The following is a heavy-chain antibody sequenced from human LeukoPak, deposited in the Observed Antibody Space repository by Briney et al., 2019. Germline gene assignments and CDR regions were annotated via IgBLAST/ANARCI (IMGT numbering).Heavy chain of an antibody. CDR2: ISGSAAST. CDR1: GLTFNTYA. CDR3: ARSVRIAANV. V-gene: IGHV3-23*01. D-gene: IGHD6-13*01. Sequence: GGSLRLSCAASGLTFNTYAMTWVRQAPGKGLEWVSSISGSAASTYYADSVKGRFTISRDSSKNTLYLQMNSLRAEGTAIYYCARSVRIAANVWGQGTLVTVSS. J-gene: IGHJ4*02.